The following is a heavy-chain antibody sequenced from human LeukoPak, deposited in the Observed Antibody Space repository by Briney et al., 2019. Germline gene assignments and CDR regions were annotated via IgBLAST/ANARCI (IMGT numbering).Heavy chain of an antibody. D-gene: IGHD3-10*01. V-gene: IGHV3-7*01. CDR2: IKQDGSEK. J-gene: IGHJ4*02. CDR1: GFTFSSYW. Sequence: PGGSLRLSCAASGFTFSSYWMSWVRQAPGKGLEWVANIKQDGSEKYYVDFVKGRFTISRDNAKNSLYLQMNSLRAEDTAVYYCARDHGSGRSHPDYWGQGTLVTVSS. CDR3: ARDHGSGRSHPDY.